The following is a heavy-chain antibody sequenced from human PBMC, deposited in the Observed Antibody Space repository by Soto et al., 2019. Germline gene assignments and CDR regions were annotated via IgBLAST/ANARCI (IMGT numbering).Heavy chain of an antibody. CDR1: GYSFFSYY. J-gene: IGHJ4*02. CDR2: FLASGGNT. V-gene: IGHV1-46*01. Sequence: VASVKVSCKASGYSFFSYYIHWVRQAPGQGLEWMGRFLASGGNTFYAQRFRGRVSMTRDTPSTNTVSLELTSLTSDDTAVYYCARGGATIFGVIDSWGQGTRVTVSS. CDR3: ARGGATIFGVIDS. D-gene: IGHD3-3*02.